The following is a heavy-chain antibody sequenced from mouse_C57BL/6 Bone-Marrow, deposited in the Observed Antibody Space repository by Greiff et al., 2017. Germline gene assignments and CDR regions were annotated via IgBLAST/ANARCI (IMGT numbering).Heavy chain of an antibody. V-gene: IGHV1-50*01. Sequence: VQLQQPGAELVKPGASVKLSCKASGYTFTSYWMQWVKQRPGQGLEWIGEIDPSDSYTNYNQKFKGKATLTVDTSSSTAYMQLSSLTSEDSAVYYCARLWAPFAYWGQGTLVTVSA. CDR1: GYTFTSYW. D-gene: IGHD3-1*01. CDR2: IDPSDSYT. J-gene: IGHJ3*01. CDR3: ARLWAPFAY.